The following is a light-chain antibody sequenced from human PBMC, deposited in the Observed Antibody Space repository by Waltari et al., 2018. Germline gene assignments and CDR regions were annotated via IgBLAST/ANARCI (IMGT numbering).Light chain of an antibody. V-gene: IGKV2-28*01. CDR2: LGS. CDR1: QSLLQSNGYNY. J-gene: IGKJ1*01. Sequence: DIVVTQSPLSLPVTPGEPASISCRSTQSLLQSNGYNYLDWYLQKPGQAPQLLVYLGSNRASGVPDRFSGSGSGTNFTKISRVEAEDVGVYYCMQALQPPWTFGQGTKVEI. CDR3: MQALQPPWT.